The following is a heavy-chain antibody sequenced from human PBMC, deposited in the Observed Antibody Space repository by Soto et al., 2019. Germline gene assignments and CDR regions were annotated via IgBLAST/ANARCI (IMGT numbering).Heavy chain of an antibody. V-gene: IGHV3-33*01. D-gene: IGHD3-22*01. CDR1: GFTFSSYG. CDR2: IWYDGSNK. J-gene: IGHJ4*02. Sequence: QVQLVESGGGVVQPGRSLRLSCAASGFTFSSYGMHWVRQAPGKGLEWMAVIWYDGSNKYYADSVKGRFTISRDNSKNTLYLQMNSLRAEDTAVYYCARDFYDSSGYYPDYWGQGTLVTVSS. CDR3: ARDFYDSSGYYPDY.